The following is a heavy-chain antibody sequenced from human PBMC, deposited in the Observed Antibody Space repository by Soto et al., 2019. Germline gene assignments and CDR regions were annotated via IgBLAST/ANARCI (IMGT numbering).Heavy chain of an antibody. V-gene: IGHV4-59*08. CDR2: IYYSGST. Sequence: SETLSLTCTVSGGSISSYYWSWIRQPPGKGLEWIGYIYYSGSTNYNPPLKSRVTISVDTSKNQFSLKLSSVTAADTAVYYCARHLSGYDLHYFDYWGQGTLVTVSS. D-gene: IGHD5-12*01. CDR3: ARHLSGYDLHYFDY. J-gene: IGHJ4*02. CDR1: GGSISSYY.